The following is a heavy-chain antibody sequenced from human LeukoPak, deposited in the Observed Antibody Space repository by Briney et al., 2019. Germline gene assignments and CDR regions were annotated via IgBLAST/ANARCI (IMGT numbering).Heavy chain of an antibody. CDR1: GFTFSNFA. D-gene: IGHD3-16*01. CDR2: ISDSGGGT. CDR3: AKVGVGWVAFEY. V-gene: IGHV3-23*01. Sequence: GGSLRLSCAASGFTFSNFAMSWVRQAPGKGLQWVSAISDSGGGTFYADSVKGRFTISRDKSENTLYLQMNSLRAEDTAVYYCAKVGVGWVAFEYWGQGTLVTVSS. J-gene: IGHJ4*02.